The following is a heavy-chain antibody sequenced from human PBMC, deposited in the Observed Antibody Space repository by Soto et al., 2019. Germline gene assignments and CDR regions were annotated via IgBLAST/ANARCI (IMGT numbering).Heavy chain of an antibody. V-gene: IGHV4-34*01. D-gene: IGHD4-4*01. Sequence: SETLSLTCAVYGGSFSGYYWSWIRQPPGKGLEWIGEINHSGSTNYNPSLKSRATISVDTSKNQFSLKLSSVTAADTAVYYCARYSELVYFDYWGQGTLVTVSS. CDR3: ARYSELVYFDY. CDR1: GGSFSGYY. CDR2: INHSGST. J-gene: IGHJ4*02.